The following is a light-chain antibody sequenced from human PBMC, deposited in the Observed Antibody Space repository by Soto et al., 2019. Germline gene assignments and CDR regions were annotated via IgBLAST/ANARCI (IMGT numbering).Light chain of an antibody. J-gene: IGLJ2*01. CDR1: SSDVGGYNY. CDR3: SSYAGSPHVV. V-gene: IGLV2-8*01. CDR2: EVS. Sequence: QSVLTQPPSASGSPGQSVTISCTGTSSDVGGYNYVSWYQQHPGKAPKLMIYEVSKRPSGVPDRFSGSKSGNTASLTVSGLQAEDEAEYYCSSYAGSPHVVFGGGTKLTVL.